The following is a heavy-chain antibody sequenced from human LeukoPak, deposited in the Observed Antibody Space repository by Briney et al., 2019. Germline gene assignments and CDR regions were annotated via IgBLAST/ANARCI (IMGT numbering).Heavy chain of an antibody. D-gene: IGHD3-10*01. CDR3: ARASVRGVIDNWFDP. V-gene: IGHV1-3*01. CDR1: GYTFTSYA. CDR2: INAGNGNT. J-gene: IGHJ5*02. Sequence: ASVKVSCKASGYTFTSYAMHWVRQAPGQRLEWMGWINAGNGNTKYSQKFQGRVTITRDTSASTAYMELSSLRSEDTAVYDCARASVRGVIDNWFDPWGQGTLVTVSS.